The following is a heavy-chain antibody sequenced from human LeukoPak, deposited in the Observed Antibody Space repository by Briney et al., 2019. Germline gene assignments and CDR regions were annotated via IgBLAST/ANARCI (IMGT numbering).Heavy chain of an antibody. CDR3: ARGPRGGGVVVVAARPFDY. J-gene: IGHJ4*02. V-gene: IGHV4-34*01. CDR2: INHSGST. D-gene: IGHD2-15*01. Sequence: SETLSLTCTVSGASISGYYWSWIRQPPGKGLEWIGEINHSGSTNYDPSLKSRVTISVDTSKNQFSLKLSSVTAADTAVYYCARGPRGGGVVVVAARPFDYWGQGTLVTVSS. CDR1: GASISGYY.